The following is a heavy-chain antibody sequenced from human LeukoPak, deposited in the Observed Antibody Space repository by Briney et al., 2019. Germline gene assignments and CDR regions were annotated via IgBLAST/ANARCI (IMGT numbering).Heavy chain of an antibody. CDR3: ARHRGYTYGAYDY. CDR1: GFTFSSNY. D-gene: IGHD5-18*01. Sequence: GGSLRLSCVASGFTFSSNYMSWVRQAPGKGLEWVSLIYRGGSTYYADSVKGRFTISRDNSKNTLYLQMNSLRVEDTAVYYCARHRGYTYGAYDYWGQGTLVTVSS. V-gene: IGHV3-66*04. CDR2: IYRGGST. J-gene: IGHJ4*02.